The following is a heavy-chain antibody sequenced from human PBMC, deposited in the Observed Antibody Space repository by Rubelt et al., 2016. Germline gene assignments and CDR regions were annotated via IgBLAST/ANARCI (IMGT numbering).Heavy chain of an antibody. CDR1: GGSLSRGGDS. D-gene: IGHD7-27*01. V-gene: IGHV4-31*03. CDR2: IYYSGSP. Sequence: QVQLQESGPGLVKPSQTLSLTCTVSGGSLSRGGDSWSWIRQHPGKGLEWIGYIYYSGSPYHNHTLTSRVNISVDTSNNQFSRKLNSWTAADTAVYYCSRISAILGRGASYFQHWGQGTLVTVSS. CDR3: SRISAILGRGASYFQH. J-gene: IGHJ1*01.